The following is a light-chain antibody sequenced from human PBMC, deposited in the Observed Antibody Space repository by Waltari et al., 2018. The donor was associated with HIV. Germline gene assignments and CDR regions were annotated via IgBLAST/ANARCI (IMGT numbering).Light chain of an antibody. CDR2: GAS. J-gene: IGKJ4*01. Sequence: IRLTQSPSSLSASIGDKITLTCRASQDVRTYLAWYRQKPGSGPNLLIYGASSLQNGISSRFSGRGSGTVFSLNISDLQSDDFALYYCQQYSAVPSTFGEGTRVEI. V-gene: IGKV1-8*01. CDR1: QDVRTY. CDR3: QQYSAVPST.